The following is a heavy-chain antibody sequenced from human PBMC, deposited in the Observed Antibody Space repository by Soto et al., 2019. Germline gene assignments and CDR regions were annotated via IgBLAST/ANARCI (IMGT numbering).Heavy chain of an antibody. CDR3: ARVGDNWNYVHY. J-gene: IGHJ4*02. Sequence: QVQLQESGPGLVKPSGTLSLTCAVSGGAISSSNCWSWVRQPPGKGLEWIGEIHHSGSTNYNPSLKSRVTISVVKSKNQFSLKLSSVTAADTAVYYCARVGDNWNYVHYWGQRTLVTVSS. CDR2: IHHSGST. D-gene: IGHD2-21*01. V-gene: IGHV4-4*02. CDR1: GGAISSSNC.